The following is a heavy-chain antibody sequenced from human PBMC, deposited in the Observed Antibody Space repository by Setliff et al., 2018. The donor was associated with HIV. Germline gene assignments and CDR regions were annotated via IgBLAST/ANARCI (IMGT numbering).Heavy chain of an antibody. V-gene: IGHV4-4*08. D-gene: IGHD3-3*01. J-gene: IGHJ6*03. CDR2: IYTSGST. Sequence: SETLSLTCTVSGGSISSYYWSWIRQPPGKGLEWIGYIYTSGSTNYNPSLKSRVTISVDTSKNQFSLKLSSVTAADTAVYYCARDTLYYNFWSGYPRSYYYYMDVWGKGTTVTVSS. CDR1: GGSISSYY. CDR3: ARDTLYYNFWSGYPRSYYYYMDV.